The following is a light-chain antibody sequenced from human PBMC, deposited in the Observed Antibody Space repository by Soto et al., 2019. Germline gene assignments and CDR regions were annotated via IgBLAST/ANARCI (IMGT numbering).Light chain of an antibody. J-gene: IGLJ2*01. CDR3: AAWDDSLNGPV. Sequence: QSVLTQPPSASGTPGQRVTISCSGSSSNIGSNTVNWYQQLPGTAPKLLIYSNNQRPSGVPARFSGSNSGTSASLAISGLQSEDEADYYCAAWDDSLNGPVFGGGTKVTVL. CDR1: SSNIGSNT. V-gene: IGLV1-44*01. CDR2: SNN.